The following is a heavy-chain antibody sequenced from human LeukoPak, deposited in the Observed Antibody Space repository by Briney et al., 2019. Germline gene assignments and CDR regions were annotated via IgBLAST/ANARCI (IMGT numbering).Heavy chain of an antibody. Sequence: GASVKVSCKASGYAFTSYGISWVRQAPGQGLEWMGWISAYNGNTNYAQKLQGRATMTTDTSTSTAYMELRSLRSDDTAVYYCARDLGCSGGSCHAVWGQGTLVTVSS. J-gene: IGHJ4*02. CDR3: ARDLGCSGGSCHAV. CDR2: ISAYNGNT. D-gene: IGHD2-15*01. CDR1: GYAFTSYG. V-gene: IGHV1-18*01.